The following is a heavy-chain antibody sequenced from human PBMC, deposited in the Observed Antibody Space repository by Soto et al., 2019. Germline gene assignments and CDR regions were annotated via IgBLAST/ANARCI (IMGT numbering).Heavy chain of an antibody. CDR2: IIPIFGTT. J-gene: IGHJ5*02. Sequence: EASVKVSCKASGGTFSSYAINWVRQAPGQGLEWMGGIIPIFGTTNSAQKFQGRVTITADESTSTAYMELSSLRSEDTAVYYCARDDSGRGWFDPWGQGTLVTVS. CDR3: ARDDSGRGWFDP. CDR1: GGTFSSYA. D-gene: IGHD5-12*01. V-gene: IGHV1-69*13.